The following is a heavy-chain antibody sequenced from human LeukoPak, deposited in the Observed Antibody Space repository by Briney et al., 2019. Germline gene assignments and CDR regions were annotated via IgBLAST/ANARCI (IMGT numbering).Heavy chain of an antibody. CDR2: ISYDGSNK. CDR1: GFTFSSYG. V-gene: IGHV3-30*18. Sequence: PGGSLRLSCAASGFTFSSYGMHWVRQAPGKGLEWVAVISYDGSNKYYADSVKGRFTISRDNSKNTLYLQMNSLRAEDTAVYYCAKDTYGDYSNAFDIWGQGTMVTVSS. J-gene: IGHJ3*02. D-gene: IGHD4-17*01. CDR3: AKDTYGDYSNAFDI.